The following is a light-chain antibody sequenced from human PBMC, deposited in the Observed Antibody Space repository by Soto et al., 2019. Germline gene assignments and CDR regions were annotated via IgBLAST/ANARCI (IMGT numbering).Light chain of an antibody. Sequence: EIVLTQSPATLSLSPGERATLSCRASQSVSSYLAWYQQKPGQAPRLLIYDASNRATGIPARFSGSGSGTAFPLPISSLEPEDFEFYYCKKRRTCPLLFGGGTKVEIK. CDR1: QSVSSY. J-gene: IGKJ4*01. CDR3: KKRRTCPLL. CDR2: DAS. V-gene: IGKV3-11*01.